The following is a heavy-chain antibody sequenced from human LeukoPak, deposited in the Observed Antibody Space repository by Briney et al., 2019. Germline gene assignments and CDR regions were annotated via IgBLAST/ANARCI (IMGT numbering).Heavy chain of an antibody. CDR1: GYTLTELS. J-gene: IGHJ4*02. Sequence: GASVKVSGKVSGYTLTELSMHWGRRAPGKGVEWMGGFDPEDGETIYAQKFQGRVTMTEDTSTDTAYMELSSLRSEDTAVYYCATGGGSSGWDYWGQGTLVTVSS. CDR3: ATGGGSSGWDY. D-gene: IGHD6-19*01. CDR2: FDPEDGET. V-gene: IGHV1-24*01.